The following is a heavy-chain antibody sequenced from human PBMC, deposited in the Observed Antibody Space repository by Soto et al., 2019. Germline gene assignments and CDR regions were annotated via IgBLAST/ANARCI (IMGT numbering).Heavy chain of an antibody. CDR3: ARVDGYNYGNWFDP. V-gene: IGHV1-69*13. CDR2: IIPIFGTA. D-gene: IGHD5-12*01. J-gene: IGHJ5*02. CDR1: GGTFSSYA. Sequence: SVKVSCKASGGTFSSYAISWMRQAPGQGLEWMGGIIPIFGTANYAQKFQGRVTITADESTSTAYMELSSLRSEDTAVYYCARVDGYNYGNWFDPWGQGTLVTVSS.